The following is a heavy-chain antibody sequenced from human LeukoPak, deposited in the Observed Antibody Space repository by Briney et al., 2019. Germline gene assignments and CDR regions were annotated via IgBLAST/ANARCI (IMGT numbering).Heavy chain of an antibody. J-gene: IGHJ6*04. D-gene: IGHD3-10*01. CDR1: GFTFSGSA. Sequence: GGSLRLSCAASGFTFSGSAMHWVCQASGKGLEWVGRIRSKANSYATAYAASVKGRFTISRDDSKNTAYLQMNSLKTEDTAVYYCITMVRGDYYYYGMDVWGKGTTVTVSS. CDR2: IRSKANSYAT. CDR3: ITMVRGDYYYYGMDV. V-gene: IGHV3-73*01.